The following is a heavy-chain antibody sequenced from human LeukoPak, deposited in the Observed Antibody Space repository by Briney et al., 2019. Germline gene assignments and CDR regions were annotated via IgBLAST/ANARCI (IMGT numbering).Heavy chain of an antibody. CDR3: ARDWGDGSGSYVPLDI. V-gene: IGHV4-38-2*02. CDR1: GYSISSGYY. J-gene: IGHJ3*02. CDR2: IYHSGST. D-gene: IGHD3-10*01. Sequence: SETLSLTCTVSGYSISSGYYWGWIRQPPGKGLEWIGSIYHSGSTYYNPSLKSRVTISVDTSKNQFSLKLSSVTAADTAVYYCARDWGDGSGSYVPLDIWGQGTMVTVSS.